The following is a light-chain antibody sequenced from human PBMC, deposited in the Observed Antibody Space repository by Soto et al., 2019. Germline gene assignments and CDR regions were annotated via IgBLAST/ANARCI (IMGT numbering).Light chain of an antibody. V-gene: IGKV3-11*01. CDR3: QQRSNWPRT. Sequence: EIGLTHSPSTLSLSPGERATLSCRASQSVSSYLALYQQKPGQAPRLLIHDASNRATGIPARFSGSGSGTDFTLTISSLEPEDFAVYYCQQRSNWPRTFGQGTKVDIK. CDR2: DAS. CDR1: QSVSSY. J-gene: IGKJ1*01.